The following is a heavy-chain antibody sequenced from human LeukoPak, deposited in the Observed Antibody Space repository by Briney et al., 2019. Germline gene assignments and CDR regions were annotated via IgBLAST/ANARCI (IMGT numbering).Heavy chain of an antibody. D-gene: IGHD2/OR15-2a*01. CDR1: GGSISSYY. CDR3: AGHHPRNTVDF. V-gene: IGHV4-59*01. J-gene: IGHJ4*02. Sequence: SETLSPTCTVSGGSISSYYRSWIRQPPGKGLEWIGYIYYSGSTNYNPSLKSRVTISVDTSKNQFSLKLSSVTAADTAVYYCAGHHPRNTVDFWGQGTLVTVSS. CDR2: IYYSGST.